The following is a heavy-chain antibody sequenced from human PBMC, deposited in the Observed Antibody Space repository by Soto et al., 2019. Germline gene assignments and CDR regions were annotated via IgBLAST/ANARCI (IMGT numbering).Heavy chain of an antibody. CDR3: ARDRGYSYGPLDY. CDR2: IYYSGST. J-gene: IGHJ4*02. Sequence: LSLTCTVSGGSISSYYWSWIRQPLGKGLEWIGYIYYSGSTNYNPSLKSRVTISVDTSKNQFSLKLSSVTAADTAVYYCARDRGYSYGPLDYWGQGTLVTVSS. D-gene: IGHD5-18*01. CDR1: GGSISSYY. V-gene: IGHV4-59*01.